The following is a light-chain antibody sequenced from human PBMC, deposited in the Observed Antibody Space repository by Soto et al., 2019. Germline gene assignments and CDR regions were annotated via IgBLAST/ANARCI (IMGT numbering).Light chain of an antibody. V-gene: IGKV1-5*03. CDR1: QSIDGW. CDR3: QQCHGYSS. J-gene: IGKJ2*01. CDR2: KTS. Sequence: DIQMTQSPSTLSAPVGDRVTITCRASQSIDGWLAWYQQKPGKAPKLLIYKTSSLEYGVPSRFSGSGSGTEFTLTISSLQPDDFATYYCQQCHGYSSFGQGTKLEI.